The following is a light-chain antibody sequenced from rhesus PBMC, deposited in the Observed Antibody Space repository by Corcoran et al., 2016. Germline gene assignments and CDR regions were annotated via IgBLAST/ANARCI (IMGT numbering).Light chain of an antibody. CDR3: QVWDITTDHPI. V-gene: IGLV3-44*01. Sequence: SYDLTQAPSVSVSPGQTARLPCGGDNVGIDVLNWYQQKPPQAPVLVIFYNDERPSGVPERFSASKSGNTATLTISGVEAGDEADYFCQVWDITTDHPIFGPGTRLTVL. CDR1: NVGIDV. CDR2: YND. J-gene: IGLJ1*01.